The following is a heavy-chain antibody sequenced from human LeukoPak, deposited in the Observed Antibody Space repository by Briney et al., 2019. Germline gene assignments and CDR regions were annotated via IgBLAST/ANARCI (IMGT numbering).Heavy chain of an antibody. Sequence: SETLSLTCTVSGGSITSYYWSWLRQPPGKGLEWIGYIYDRGNTNYNPSLKSRVTISVDRSKNQFSLSLNSVTAADTAVYYCARVRYDSSHYYYFFDDWGQGTLVTVSS. CDR3: ARVRYDSSHYYYFFDD. CDR1: GGSITSYY. V-gene: IGHV4-59*01. J-gene: IGHJ4*02. D-gene: IGHD3-22*01. CDR2: IYDRGNT.